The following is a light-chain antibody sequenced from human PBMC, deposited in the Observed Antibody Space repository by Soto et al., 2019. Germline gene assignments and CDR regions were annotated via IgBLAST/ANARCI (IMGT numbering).Light chain of an antibody. CDR2: GAS. CDR3: QHTFNSPPWT. V-gene: IGKV1-39*01. Sequence: NQLTQSPFSLSASVGDTVTITCRASQNIDMYLNWYQQKPGKAPRVLISGASNLQSGVPSRFSGSGSGTDFTLTISSLQSEDFASYFCQHTFNSPPWTFGQGTKVDIK. J-gene: IGKJ1*01. CDR1: QNIDMY.